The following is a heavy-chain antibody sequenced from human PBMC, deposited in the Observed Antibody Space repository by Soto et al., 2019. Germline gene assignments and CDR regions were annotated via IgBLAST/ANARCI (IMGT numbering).Heavy chain of an antibody. J-gene: IGHJ5*01. CDR1: GFTFSTYA. Sequence: QVRLVESGGGAVQPGDSLRLSCDASGFTFSTYALHWVRQAPGKGLEWVAFISYTGANQYYADSVKGRFTVSRDNSKNTVYLQMNSLRAEDTAVYYCARGLYREYGHDSWGQGALVTVSS. CDR3: ARGLYREYGHDS. V-gene: IGHV3-30-3*01. D-gene: IGHD3-10*01. CDR2: ISYTGANQ.